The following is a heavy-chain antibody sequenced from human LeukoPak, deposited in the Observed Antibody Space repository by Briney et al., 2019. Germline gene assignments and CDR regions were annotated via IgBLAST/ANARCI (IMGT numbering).Heavy chain of an antibody. CDR3: ARDGMVRGVIIWDAFDI. CDR1: GITFSTYP. J-gene: IGHJ3*02. D-gene: IGHD3-10*01. CDR2: ISSSSSTI. Sequence: GGSLRLSCSASGITFSTYPMNWVRQAPGKGLEWVSYISSSSSTIYYADSVKGRFTISRDNAKNSLYLQMNSLRDEDTAVYYCARDGMVRGVIIWDAFDIWGQGTMVTVSS. V-gene: IGHV3-48*02.